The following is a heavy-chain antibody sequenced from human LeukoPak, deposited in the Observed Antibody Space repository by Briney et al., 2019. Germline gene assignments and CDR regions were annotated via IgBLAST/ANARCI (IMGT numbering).Heavy chain of an antibody. CDR2: ISWNSGSI. CDR1: GFTFDDYA. J-gene: IGHJ4*02. Sequence: PGRSLRLSCAASGFTFDDYAMHWVRQAPGKGLEWVSGISWNSGSIGYADSVKGRFTISRDNAKNSLYLQMNSLRAEDTALYYCAKDLHYGSGSYFNPGNFDYWGQGTLVTVSS. V-gene: IGHV3-9*01. D-gene: IGHD3-10*01. CDR3: AKDLHYGSGSYFNPGNFDY.